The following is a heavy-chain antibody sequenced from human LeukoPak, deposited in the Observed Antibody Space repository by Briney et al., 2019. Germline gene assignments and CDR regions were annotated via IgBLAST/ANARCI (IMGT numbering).Heavy chain of an antibody. CDR1: GFTFSNFA. V-gene: IGHV3-23*01. CDR2: ISDNGDSA. D-gene: IGHD3-9*01. Sequence: GGFLRLSCVASGFTFSNFAMSWVRQAPGKGLEWVSVISDNGDSAFYRDSVKGRFTMSRDNSKNTLFLQMNSLRAEDTAIYYCAPDLRGTDWSLDYWGQGTLVTVSS. J-gene: IGHJ4*02. CDR3: APDLRGTDWSLDY.